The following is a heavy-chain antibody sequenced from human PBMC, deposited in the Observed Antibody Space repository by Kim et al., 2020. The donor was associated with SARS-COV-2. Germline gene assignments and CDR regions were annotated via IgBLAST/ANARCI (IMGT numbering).Heavy chain of an antibody. Sequence: GGSLRLSCAASGFNFGFYAMSWARQAPGKGLEWVSTISGGGGNTHYADSVKGRFTISRDNSTNTLYLQMNSLRAEDTAVYYCDASDYWGQGTLVTVSS. CDR3: DASDY. CDR2: ISGGGGNT. CDR1: GFNFGFYA. V-gene: IGHV3-23*01. J-gene: IGHJ4*02.